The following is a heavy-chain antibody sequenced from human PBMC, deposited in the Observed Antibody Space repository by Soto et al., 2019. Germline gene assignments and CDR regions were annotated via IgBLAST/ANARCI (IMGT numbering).Heavy chain of an antibody. Sequence: QVQLVQSGVEVKKPGASVKVSCRASGYTFSSYGMSWVRQAPGQGLEWLGWISDYNGNTKYAQKVQGRVTLTTDTSTRTAYMELRSLRYDDTAVYYCARESGSDVRAPGAFFDYWGQGTLVTVSS. J-gene: IGHJ4*02. D-gene: IGHD3-3*02. CDR3: ARESGSDVRAPGAFFDY. CDR1: GYTFSSYG. CDR2: ISDYNGNT. V-gene: IGHV1-18*01.